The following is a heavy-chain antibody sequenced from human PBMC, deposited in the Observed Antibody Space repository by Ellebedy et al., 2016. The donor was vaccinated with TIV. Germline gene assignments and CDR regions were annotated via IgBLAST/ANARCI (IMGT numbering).Heavy chain of an antibody. J-gene: IGHJ4*02. CDR1: GFTFSSYS. Sequence: GGSLRLXXAASGFTFSSYSMNWVRQAPGKGLEWVSSISSNKNYIYYADSVKGRFTISRDNAWNSVYLQMNSLRAGDTALYYCVVGDCSGGSCRGSFWGPGTLVTVSS. V-gene: IGHV3-21*01. D-gene: IGHD2-15*01. CDR3: VVGDCSGGSCRGSF. CDR2: ISSNKNYI.